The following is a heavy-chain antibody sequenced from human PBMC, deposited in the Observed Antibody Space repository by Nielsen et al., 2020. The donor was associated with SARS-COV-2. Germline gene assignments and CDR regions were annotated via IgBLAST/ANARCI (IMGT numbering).Heavy chain of an antibody. V-gene: IGHV3-74*01. D-gene: IGHD1-26*01. CDR3: ARDGVVGSTNTFDV. J-gene: IGHJ3*01. CDR1: GFTFTAYS. CDR2: INFDGTGT. Sequence: GRSLRLSCTASGFTFTAYSMHWFRQAPGKGLTWVSHINFDGTGTSYADSVKGRFTISRDNAKNTVYIQMNSLRAEDTAVYYCARDGVVGSTNTFDVWGQGTVVTVSS.